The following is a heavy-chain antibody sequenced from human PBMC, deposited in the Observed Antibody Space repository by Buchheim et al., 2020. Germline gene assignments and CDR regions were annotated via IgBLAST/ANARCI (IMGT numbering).Heavy chain of an antibody. V-gene: IGHV3-74*01. J-gene: IGHJ4*02. Sequence: EVQLVESGGGLVQPGGSLRLSCAASGFTFSSHWMHWVRQAPGKGLVWVSRINGDGSSTVSADSVKGRFSISRDNAKDTLYLQMNSLRAEDTAVYYCTTFYGGIAATGTDYWGQGTL. CDR2: INGDGSST. D-gene: IGHD6-13*01. CDR1: GFTFSSHW. CDR3: TTFYGGIAATGTDY.